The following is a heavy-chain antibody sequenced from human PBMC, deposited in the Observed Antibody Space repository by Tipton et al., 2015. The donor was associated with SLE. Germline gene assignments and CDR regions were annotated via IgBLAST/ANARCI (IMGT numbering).Heavy chain of an antibody. D-gene: IGHD5-12*01. CDR2: VYYSGST. J-gene: IGHJ4*02. CDR1: GASISSSSYY. V-gene: IGHV4-39*07. Sequence: LRLSCTVSGASISSSSYYWVWFRQPPGKGLEWTGSVYYSGSTSYNPSLKSRVTISIDTSKRQFSLQLSSVTAADTAVYYCTSGSGGYQRTDYWGQGTLVTVSS. CDR3: TSGSGGYQRTDY.